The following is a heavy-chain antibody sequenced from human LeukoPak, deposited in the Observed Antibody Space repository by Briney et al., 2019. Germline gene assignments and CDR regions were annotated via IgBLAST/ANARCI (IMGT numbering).Heavy chain of an antibody. CDR2: IYYSGST. J-gene: IGHJ3*02. CDR3: AREGELGIKGAFDI. Sequence: SETLSLTCTVSGGSISSSSYYWGWIRQPPGKGLEWIGSIYYSGSTYYNPSLKSRVTISVDTSKNQFSLKLSSVTAADTAVYYCAREGELGIKGAFDIWGQGTMVTVSS. D-gene: IGHD7-27*01. CDR1: GGSISSSSYY. V-gene: IGHV4-39*07.